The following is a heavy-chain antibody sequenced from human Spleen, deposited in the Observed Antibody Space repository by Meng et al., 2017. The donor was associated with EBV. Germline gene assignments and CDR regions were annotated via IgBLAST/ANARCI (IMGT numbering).Heavy chain of an antibody. Sequence: QGQLRESGPGLVKPSETLSLTCTVFGDSVSSGSHSWSWIRQPPGKGLEWIGYIYYGGITNYNPSLKSRVTISLDTSKDQFSLRLTSVTAADTAVYYCARLYRNYEVNWFDPWGQGTLVTVSS. CDR2: IYYGGIT. D-gene: IGHD4-11*01. CDR1: GDSVSSGSHS. J-gene: IGHJ5*02. V-gene: IGHV4-61*01. CDR3: ARLYRNYEVNWFDP.